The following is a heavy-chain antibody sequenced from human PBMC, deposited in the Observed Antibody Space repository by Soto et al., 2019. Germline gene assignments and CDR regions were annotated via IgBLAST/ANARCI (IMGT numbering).Heavy chain of an antibody. Sequence: GGSLRLSCTASGFTFGDYAMSWVRQAPGKGLEWVGFIRSKKSGGTAEYAASVKGRFTMSRDDSKSIAYLQMNSLETEDTAVYYCTRDQPITPWGQGTMVTVS. D-gene: IGHD3-10*01. V-gene: IGHV3-49*04. J-gene: IGHJ3*01. CDR2: IRSKKSGGTA. CDR3: TRDQPITP. CDR1: GFTFGDYA.